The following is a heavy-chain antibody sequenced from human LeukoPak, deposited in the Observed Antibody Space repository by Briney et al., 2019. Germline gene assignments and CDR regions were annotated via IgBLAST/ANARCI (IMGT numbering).Heavy chain of an antibody. CDR2: ISYDGSNK. CDR1: GFTFSSYA. V-gene: IGHV3-30*04. Sequence: GRSLRLSCAASGFTFSSYAMHWVRQAPGKGLEWVAVISYDGSNKYYADSVKGRFTVSRDNSKNTLYLQMNSLRAEDTAVYYCARGNSYSSGWYDWFDPWGQGTLVTVSS. D-gene: IGHD6-19*01. J-gene: IGHJ5*02. CDR3: ARGNSYSSGWYDWFDP.